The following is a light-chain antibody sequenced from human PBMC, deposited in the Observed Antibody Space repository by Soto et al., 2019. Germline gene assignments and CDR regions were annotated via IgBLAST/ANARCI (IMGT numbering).Light chain of an antibody. J-gene: IGKJ1*01. V-gene: IGKV3-20*01. CDR2: GAS. CDR1: QSVSSSY. Sequence: EIVLTQSPGTLSLSPGERATLSCRASQSVSSSYLAWYQQKPGQAPRLLIYGASSRATGIPDRFSGSGSGTNFTLTISRREPGDFAVYYCHQYGSSPRTFGQGAKVEIK. CDR3: HQYGSSPRT.